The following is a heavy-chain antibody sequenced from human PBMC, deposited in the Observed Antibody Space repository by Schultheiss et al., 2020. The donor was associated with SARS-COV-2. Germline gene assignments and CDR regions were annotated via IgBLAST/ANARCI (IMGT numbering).Heavy chain of an antibody. J-gene: IGHJ4*02. CDR1: GFTFSSYA. CDR3: AKTTGYSSGWYGYFDY. D-gene: IGHD6-19*01. Sequence: GESLKISCAASGFTFSSYAMSWVRQAPGKGLEWVSAISGSGGSTYYADSVKGRFTISRDNAKNSLYLQMNSLRAEDTAVYYCAKTTGYSSGWYGYFDYWGQGTLVTVSS. CDR2: ISGSGGST. V-gene: IGHV3-23*01.